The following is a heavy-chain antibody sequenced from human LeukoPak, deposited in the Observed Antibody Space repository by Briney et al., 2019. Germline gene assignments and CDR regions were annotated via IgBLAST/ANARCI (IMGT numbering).Heavy chain of an antibody. D-gene: IGHD6-19*01. CDR1: GYTFTSCG. Sequence: ASVKVSCKASGYTFTSCGISWVRQAPGQGLEWMGWISAYNGNTNNAQKLQGRVTMTTDTSTSTAYMELKRLRSDDAAGYYCAREAVGGIGNSFDYWGQGTLVTVSS. CDR2: ISAYNGNT. V-gene: IGHV1-18*01. J-gene: IGHJ4*02. CDR3: AREAVGGIGNSFDY.